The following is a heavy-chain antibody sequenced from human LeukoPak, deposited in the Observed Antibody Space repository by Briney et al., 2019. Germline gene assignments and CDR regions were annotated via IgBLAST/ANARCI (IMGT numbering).Heavy chain of an antibody. D-gene: IGHD3-10*01. CDR1: GFTISSYW. J-gene: IGHJ4*02. CDR2: IKQDGSEE. CDR3: ARSSSGTYFLDY. Sequence: GGSLRLPCVASGFTISSYWMHWVRQAPGKGLEWVANIKQDGSEEYYVDSVKGRFTISRDNAKNSLYLQMNSLRAEDTAVYYCARSSSGTYFLDYWGQGTLVTVSS. V-gene: IGHV3-7*01.